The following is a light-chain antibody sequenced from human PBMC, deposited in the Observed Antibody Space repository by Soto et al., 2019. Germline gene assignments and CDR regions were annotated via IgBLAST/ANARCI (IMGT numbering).Light chain of an antibody. Sequence: DIPMTQSPSAKSASVGDRLTITCRASQDISNYLAWFQQKPGQVPKRLIYAASTLQSGVPSRFSGSGSGTEFTLTISSLQPEDFATYFCLQHNTYPWTFGQGTKVEIK. CDR1: QDISNY. CDR2: AAS. CDR3: LQHNTYPWT. J-gene: IGKJ1*01. V-gene: IGKV1-17*03.